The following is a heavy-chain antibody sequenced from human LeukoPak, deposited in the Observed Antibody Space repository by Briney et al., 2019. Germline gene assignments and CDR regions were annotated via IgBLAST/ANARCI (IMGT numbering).Heavy chain of an antibody. Sequence: PGGSLRLSCAASGFTFSSYGMHWVRQAPGKGLEWVAFIRYDGSNKYYADSVKGRFTISRDNSKNTLYLQMNSLRAEDTAVYYCAKDRCSSTSCYVEYWGQGTLVTVSS. J-gene: IGHJ4*02. CDR1: GFTFSSYG. CDR2: IRYDGSNK. V-gene: IGHV3-30*02. CDR3: AKDRCSSTSCYVEY. D-gene: IGHD2-2*01.